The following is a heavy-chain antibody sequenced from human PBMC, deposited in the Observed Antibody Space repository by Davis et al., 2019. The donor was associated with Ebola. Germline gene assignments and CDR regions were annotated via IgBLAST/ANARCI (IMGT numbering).Heavy chain of an antibody. CDR2: IWYDGSNK. V-gene: IGHV3-33*01. D-gene: IGHD3-22*01. CDR1: GFTFSDYG. Sequence: PGGSLRLSCAASGFTFSDYGMHWVRQAPGKGLEWVAVIWYDGSNKYYANSVKGRFTISRDDSKNTLYLQMNSLGAEDTALYYCARDYDSSGYYDYWGQGTLVTVSS. J-gene: IGHJ4*02. CDR3: ARDYDSSGYYDY.